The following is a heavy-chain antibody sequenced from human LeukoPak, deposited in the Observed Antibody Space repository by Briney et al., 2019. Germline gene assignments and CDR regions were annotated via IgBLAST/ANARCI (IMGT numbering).Heavy chain of an antibody. CDR2: IYYSGST. Sequence: PSETLSLTCTVSGGSISDYYWSWIRQPPGMGLEWIGYIYYSGSTNYNPSLKSRVTISVDTSKNQFSLKLSSVIAADTAVYYCARWSQYEAALDYWGQGTLVTVSS. V-gene: IGHV4-59*01. D-gene: IGHD3-3*01. J-gene: IGHJ4*02. CDR3: ARWSQYEAALDY. CDR1: GGSISDYY.